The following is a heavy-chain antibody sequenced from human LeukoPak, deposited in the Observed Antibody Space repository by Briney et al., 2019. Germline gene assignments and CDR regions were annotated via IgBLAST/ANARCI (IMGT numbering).Heavy chain of an antibody. CDR1: GLTFGNYW. CDR2: IQQGGSEK. Sequence: GGSLRLSCAASGLTFGNYWMTWVRQAPGRGLEWVANIQQGGSEKYYVDSVKGRFTISRDNAKNSLYLQMNGLRAEDTAVYYCARHVVAVGFDYWGQGTLVTVSS. J-gene: IGHJ4*02. D-gene: IGHD3-22*01. CDR3: ARHVVAVGFDY. V-gene: IGHV3-7*01.